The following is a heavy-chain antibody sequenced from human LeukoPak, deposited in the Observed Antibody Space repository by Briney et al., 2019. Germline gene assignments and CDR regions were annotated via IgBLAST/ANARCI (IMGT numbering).Heavy chain of an antibody. J-gene: IGHJ4*02. CDR1: GLTFSSHW. V-gene: IGHV3-21*01. D-gene: IGHD3-22*01. CDR3: ARPYDTRGYFPDY. Sequence: PGGSLRLSCAASGLTFSSHWMHWVRQAPGKGLEWVSSISRGSDHIFYADSMKGRFTISRDNAKNSLYLQMNSLGAEDTAVYYCARPYDTRGYFPDYWGQGTLVTVS. CDR2: ISRGSDHI.